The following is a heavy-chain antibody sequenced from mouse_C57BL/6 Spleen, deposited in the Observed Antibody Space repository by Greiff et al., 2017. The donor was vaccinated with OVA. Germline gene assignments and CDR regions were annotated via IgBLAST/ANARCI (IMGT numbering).Heavy chain of an antibody. V-gene: IGHV5-17*01. J-gene: IGHJ1*03. CDR3: ARPDTTGYFDV. CDR1: GFTFSDYG. D-gene: IGHD1-1*01. Sequence: DVMLVESGGGLVKPGGSLKLSCAASGFTFSDYGMHWVRQAPEKGLEWVAYISSGSSTIYYADTVKGRFTISRDNAKNTLFLQMTSLRSEDTAMYYCARPDTTGYFDVWGTGTTVTVSS. CDR2: ISSGSSTI.